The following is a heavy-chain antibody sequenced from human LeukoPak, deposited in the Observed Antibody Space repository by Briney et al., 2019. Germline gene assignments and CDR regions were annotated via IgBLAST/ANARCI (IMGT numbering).Heavy chain of an antibody. J-gene: IGHJ4*02. Sequence: SETLSLTCTVSGGSISGGDYYWSWIRQPPGKGLEWIGYIYYSGRTYYNPSLKSRVTISVDTSKNQFSLKLSSVTAADTAVYYCARVIRITIWAHDYWGQGTLVTVSS. CDR1: GGSISGGDYY. CDR2: IYYSGRT. D-gene: IGHD3-3*01. V-gene: IGHV4-30-4*01. CDR3: ARVIRITIWAHDY.